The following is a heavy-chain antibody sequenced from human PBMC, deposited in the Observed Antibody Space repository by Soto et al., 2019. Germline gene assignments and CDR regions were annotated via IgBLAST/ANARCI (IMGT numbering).Heavy chain of an antibody. Sequence: SVKVSCKASGGTFSSYAISWVRQAPGQGLEWMGGIIPIFGTANYAQKFQGRVTITADESTSTAYMELSSLRSEDTAVYYCARGKAGIAVAGQYYYYYGMDVWGQGTTVTVS. CDR2: IIPIFGTA. J-gene: IGHJ6*02. D-gene: IGHD6-19*01. CDR3: ARGKAGIAVAGQYYYYYGMDV. V-gene: IGHV1-69*13. CDR1: GGTFSSYA.